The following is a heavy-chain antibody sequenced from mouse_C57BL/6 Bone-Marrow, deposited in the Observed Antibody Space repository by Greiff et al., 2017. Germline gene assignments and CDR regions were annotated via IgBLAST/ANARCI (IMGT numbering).Heavy chain of an antibody. CDR1: GFTFTDYY. J-gene: IGHJ2*01. Sequence: VQLKESGGGLVQPGGSLSLSCAASGFTFTDYYMSWVRQPPGKALEWLGFIRNKANGYTTEYSASVKGRFTISRDNSQSILYLQMNALRAEDSATYYCARSTLYFDYWGQGTTLTVSS. V-gene: IGHV7-3*01. CDR2: IRNKANGYTT. CDR3: ARSTLYFDY.